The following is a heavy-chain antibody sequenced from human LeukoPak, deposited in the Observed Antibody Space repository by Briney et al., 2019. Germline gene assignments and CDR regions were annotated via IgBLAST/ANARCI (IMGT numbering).Heavy chain of an antibody. J-gene: IGHJ4*02. CDR2: IIPIFGTA. CDR3: ARAARLRLLEWFYAY. V-gene: IGHV1-69*13. CDR1: GGTFSSYA. D-gene: IGHD3-3*01. Sequence: ASVKVSCKASGGTFSSYAISWVRQAPGQGLEWMGGIIPIFGTANYAQKFQGRVTITADESTSTAYMELSSLRSEDTAVYYCARAARLRLLEWFYAYWGQGTLVTVSS.